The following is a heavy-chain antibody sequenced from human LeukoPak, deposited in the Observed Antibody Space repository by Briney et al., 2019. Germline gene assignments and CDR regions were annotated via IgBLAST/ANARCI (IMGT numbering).Heavy chain of an antibody. CDR1: GFTFSSYS. Sequence: GGSLRLSCAASGFTFSSYSMNWVRQAPGKGLEWVSSISSSSSYIYYADSVKGRFTISRDNAKNSLYLQMNSLRAEDTAVYYCARDGPTTGDADYWGQGTLVTVSS. D-gene: IGHD4-17*01. CDR2: ISSSSSYI. V-gene: IGHV3-21*01. J-gene: IGHJ4*02. CDR3: ARDGPTTGDADY.